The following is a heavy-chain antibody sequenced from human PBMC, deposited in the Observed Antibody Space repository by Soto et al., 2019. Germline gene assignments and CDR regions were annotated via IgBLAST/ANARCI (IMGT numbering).Heavy chain of an antibody. J-gene: IGHJ5*02. V-gene: IGHV4-59*01. Sequence: LSLTCTVSGGSIGSYHWSWVRQPPGKGLEWIASVYYTGTTNYSPSLGSRVTISIDAPENQISLKLTSVTAADTAFYYCARDTVLTGMFDLWGQGTLVTVSS. CDR1: GGSIGSYH. CDR3: ARDTVLTGMFDL. D-gene: IGHD4-17*01. CDR2: VYYTGTT.